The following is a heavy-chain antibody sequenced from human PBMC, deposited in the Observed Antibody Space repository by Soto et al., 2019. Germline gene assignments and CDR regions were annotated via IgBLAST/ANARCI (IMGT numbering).Heavy chain of an antibody. V-gene: IGHV3-23*01. CDR2: ISGGGDTT. J-gene: IGHJ4*02. D-gene: IGHD3-10*01. Sequence: EVQLLESGGGLVQPGGSLRLSCAASGFTFNNYAMTWVRQAPGKGLEWVSVISGGGDTTSYADSVKGRFTVSRDGSNNTLYLQMSSLRAEDTALYYCAKGRGGSGSLTPRVDFWGQGTLVTVSS. CDR1: GFTFNNYA. CDR3: AKGRGGSGSLTPRVDF.